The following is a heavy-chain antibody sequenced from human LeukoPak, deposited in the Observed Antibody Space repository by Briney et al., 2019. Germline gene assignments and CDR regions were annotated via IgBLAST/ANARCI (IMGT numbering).Heavy chain of an antibody. CDR3: ARDSGSYYGDY. D-gene: IGHD1-26*01. J-gene: IGHJ4*02. CDR1: GGSISSSSYY. CDR2: IYYSGST. Sequence: NPSETLSLTCTVSGGSISSSSYYWGWIHQPPGKGLEWIGSIYYSGSTYYNPSLKSRVTISVDTSKNQFSLKLSSVTAADTAVYYCARDSGSYYGDYWGQGTLVTVSS. V-gene: IGHV4-39*07.